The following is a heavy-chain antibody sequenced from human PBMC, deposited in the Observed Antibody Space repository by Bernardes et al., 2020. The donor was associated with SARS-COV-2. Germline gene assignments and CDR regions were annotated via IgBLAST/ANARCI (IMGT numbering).Heavy chain of an antibody. CDR2: IYWDDDK. Sequence: SGPTLVKPTQTLTLTCTFSGFSLSTSGVGVGWIRQPPGKALEWLALIYWDDDKRYSPSLKSRLTITKDTSKNQVVLTMTNMDPVDTATYYCAHRRSGWYQDYCDYWGQGTLVTVSS. V-gene: IGHV2-5*02. CDR1: GFSLSTSGVG. J-gene: IGHJ4*02. D-gene: IGHD6-19*01. CDR3: AHRRSGWYQDYCDY.